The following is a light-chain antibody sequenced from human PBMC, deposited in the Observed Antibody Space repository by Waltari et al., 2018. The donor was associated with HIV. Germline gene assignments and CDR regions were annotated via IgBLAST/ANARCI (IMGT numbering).Light chain of an antibody. CDR1: NIGSKS. CDR3: QVWDSSSDHPGV. V-gene: IGLV3-21*04. J-gene: IGLJ3*02. Sequence: SYVLTQPPSVSVAPGKTARITCGGNNIGSKSVHWYQQKPGQAPVLVIYYDSDRPSGIPELFSGSNSGNTATLTISRVEAGDEADYYCQVWDSSSDHPGVFGGGTKLTVL. CDR2: YDS.